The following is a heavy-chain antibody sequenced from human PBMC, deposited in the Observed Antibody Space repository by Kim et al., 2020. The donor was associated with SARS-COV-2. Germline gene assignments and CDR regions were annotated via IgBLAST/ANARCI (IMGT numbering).Heavy chain of an antibody. CDR1: GFTFSNAW. CDR2: IKSKTDGGTT. Sequence: GGSLRLSCAASGFTFSNAWMSWVRQAPGKGLEWVGRIKSKTDGGTTDYAAPVKGRFTISRDDSKNTLYLQMNSLKTEDTAVYYCTTRGLEWELHVPYYYYYYMDVWGKGTTVTVSS. V-gene: IGHV3-15*01. CDR3: TTRGLEWELHVPYYYYYYMDV. D-gene: IGHD1-26*01. J-gene: IGHJ6*03.